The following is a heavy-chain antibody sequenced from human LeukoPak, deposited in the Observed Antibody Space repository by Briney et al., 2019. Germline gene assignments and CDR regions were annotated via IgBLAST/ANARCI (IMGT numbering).Heavy chain of an antibody. J-gene: IGHJ6*03. CDR1: GFTFSSYA. Sequence: GGSLRLSCAASGFTFSSYAMSWVRQAPGKGLEWVSAISGSGGSTYYADSVKGRFTISRDNSKNTLYLQMNSLRAEDTAVYYCAKEGCSGGSCYYYYYYMDVWGKGTTVTVS. CDR3: AKEGCSGGSCYYYYYYMDV. D-gene: IGHD2-15*01. V-gene: IGHV3-23*01. CDR2: ISGSGGST.